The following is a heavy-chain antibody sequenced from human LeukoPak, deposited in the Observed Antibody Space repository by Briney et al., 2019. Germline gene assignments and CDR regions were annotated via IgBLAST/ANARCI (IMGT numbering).Heavy chain of an antibody. D-gene: IGHD5-12*01. CDR3: ARGVAGYGPYDY. Sequence: SETLSLTCAVYGGSFSGYYWSWVRQPPGKGLEWIGEINHSGSTKYNPSLKSRVTISVDTSKNQFSLKVSSVTAADTAVYYCARGVAGYGPYDYWGQGTLVTVSS. J-gene: IGHJ4*02. V-gene: IGHV4-34*01. CDR1: GGSFSGYY. CDR2: INHSGST.